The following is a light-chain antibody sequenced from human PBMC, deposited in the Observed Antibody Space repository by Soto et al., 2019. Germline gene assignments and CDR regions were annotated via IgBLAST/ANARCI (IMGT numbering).Light chain of an antibody. J-gene: IGKJ3*01. CDR2: AAS. CDR1: QSITSY. V-gene: IGKV1-39*01. CDR3: QQSYSTPFT. Sequence: DIQMTQSPSSLSASVGDRVTITCRASQSITSYLNWYQQKPGKAPKVLIYAASSLQSGVPSRFSGSGSGTDFTLTISSLQPEDFATYYCQQSYSTPFTFGPGTKV.